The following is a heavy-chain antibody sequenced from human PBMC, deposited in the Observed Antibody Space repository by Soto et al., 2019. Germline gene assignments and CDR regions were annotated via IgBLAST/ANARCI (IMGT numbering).Heavy chain of an antibody. D-gene: IGHD3-3*01. CDR1: GFTVSPNY. CDR3: ARALASRVVIGFDF. V-gene: IGHV3-66*01. Sequence: EVQLVESGGGLVQPGGSLRLSCAASGFTVSPNYMSWVRQAPGKGLQWVSLINSGGGTNYADSVKGRFIISRDNSKSMLYLHMNSLRAEDTAVYYCARALASRVVIGFDFWGQGTLVTVSS. J-gene: IGHJ4*02. CDR2: INSGGGT.